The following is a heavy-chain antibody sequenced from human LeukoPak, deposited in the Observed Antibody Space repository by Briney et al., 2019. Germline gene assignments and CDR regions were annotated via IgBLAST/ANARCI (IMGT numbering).Heavy chain of an antibody. D-gene: IGHD3-3*01. CDR2: ITGSGGAT. Sequence: GGSLRLSCAASGFNFRSYAMSWVRQAPGKGLEWVSGITGSGGATYYADSVKGRFTISRDNSKNTLYLQVDTLRAEDTAVYYCAKSLYDLWSTYFFDYWGQGTLVTVSS. CDR1: GFNFRSYA. V-gene: IGHV3-23*01. J-gene: IGHJ4*02. CDR3: AKSLYDLWSTYFFDY.